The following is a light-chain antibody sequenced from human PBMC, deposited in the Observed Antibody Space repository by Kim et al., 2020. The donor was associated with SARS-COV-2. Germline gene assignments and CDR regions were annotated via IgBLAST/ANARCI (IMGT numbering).Light chain of an antibody. J-gene: IGKJ1*01. V-gene: IGKV1-39*01. CDR3: QQTYSPPWT. CDR2: GAS. CDR1: QSISNY. Sequence: DIQMTQSPSSLSASVGDRVIITCRASQSISNYLNWYQQKPGIAPKVLIYGASSLQGGVPSRFSGSESETDFTLTINSLQSEDSATYYCQQTYSPPWTFGQGTKVDIK.